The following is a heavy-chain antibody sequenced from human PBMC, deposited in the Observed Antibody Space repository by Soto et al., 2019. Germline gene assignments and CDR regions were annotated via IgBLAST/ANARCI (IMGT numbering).Heavy chain of an antibody. Sequence: SVKVSCKAAGGTFNSFSIDWVRQAPGQGLEWMGGIIPMSGRPNYAQRFQGRATFSADKSTNTVYLEVNNLRHEDTAVYYCTRRGRQSANWFDPWGQGTLVTVSS. CDR2: IIPMSGRP. CDR1: GGTFNSFS. V-gene: IGHV1-69*06. CDR3: TRRGRQSANWFDP. J-gene: IGHJ5*02.